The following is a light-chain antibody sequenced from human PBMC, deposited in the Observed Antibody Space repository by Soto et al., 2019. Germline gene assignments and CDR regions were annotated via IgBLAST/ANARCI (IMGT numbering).Light chain of an antibody. V-gene: IGKV3-15*01. CDR2: GAS. Sequence: EIVMTQSPATLSVSPGERATLSCRASQSVSSNLAWYQQKPGQAPRLLIYGASTRATGIPARFSGSGSGTEFTLTISSLQSEDFALYSCQQYDNWPSTFGQGTKVDIK. CDR3: QQYDNWPST. J-gene: IGKJ1*01. CDR1: QSVSSN.